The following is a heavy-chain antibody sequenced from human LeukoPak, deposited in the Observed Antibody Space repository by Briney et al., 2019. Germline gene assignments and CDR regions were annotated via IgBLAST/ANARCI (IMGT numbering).Heavy chain of an antibody. V-gene: IGHV1-2*06. CDR1: GYTFTGYY. CDR2: INPNSGGT. D-gene: IGHD3-10*01. Sequence: ASVKVSCKASGYTFTGYYMHWVRQAPGQGLEWMGRINPNSGGTNYAQKFQGRVTMTRDTSISTAYMELSRLRSDDTAAYYCARDYYGSGSYYPLDYWGQGTLVTVSS. J-gene: IGHJ4*02. CDR3: ARDYYGSGSYYPLDY.